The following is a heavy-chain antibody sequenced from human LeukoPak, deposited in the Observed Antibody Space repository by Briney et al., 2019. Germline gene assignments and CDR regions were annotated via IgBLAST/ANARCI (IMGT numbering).Heavy chain of an antibody. V-gene: IGHV4-59*11. Sequence: SETLSLTCTVSGGSISSHYWSWIRQPPGKGLEWIGYIYYSGSTKYNPSLKSRVTISVDTSKIQFSLKLSSVTAADTAAYYCARLYDSSGYTNWLDPWGQGTLVTVSS. D-gene: IGHD3-22*01. CDR1: GGSISSHY. CDR2: IYYSGST. J-gene: IGHJ5*02. CDR3: ARLYDSSGYTNWLDP.